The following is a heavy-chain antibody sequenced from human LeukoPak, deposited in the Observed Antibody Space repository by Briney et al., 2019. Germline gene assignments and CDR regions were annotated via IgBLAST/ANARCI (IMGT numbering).Heavy chain of an antibody. D-gene: IGHD2-21*02. Sequence: SETLSLTCTVSGGSISSYYWSWIRQPPGKGLEWIGYMYFGGSSNYNPSLKSRVTISVDTSKNQFSLKLSSVTAADTAVYYCARQGRYCGGDCYFDYWGQGTLVTVSS. J-gene: IGHJ4*02. CDR3: ARQGRYCGGDCYFDY. CDR1: GGSISSYY. CDR2: MYFGGSS. V-gene: IGHV4-59*08.